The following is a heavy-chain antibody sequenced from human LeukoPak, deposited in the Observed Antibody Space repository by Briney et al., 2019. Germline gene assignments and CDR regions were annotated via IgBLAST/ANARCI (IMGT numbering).Heavy chain of an antibody. J-gene: IGHJ3*02. CDR1: GGSISSGGYY. CDR2: IYYSGST. Sequence: SSETLSLTCTVSGGSISSGGYYWSWIRQHPGKGLEWIGYIYYSGSTYYNPSLKSRVTISVDTSKNQFSLKLSSVTAADTAVYYCARVEYLDYYDSSGYKGAFDIWGQGTMVTVSS. D-gene: IGHD3-22*01. CDR3: ARVEYLDYYDSSGYKGAFDI. V-gene: IGHV4-31*03.